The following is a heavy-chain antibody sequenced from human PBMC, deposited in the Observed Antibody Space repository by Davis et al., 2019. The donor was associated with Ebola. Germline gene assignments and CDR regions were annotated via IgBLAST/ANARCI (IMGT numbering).Heavy chain of an antibody. CDR1: GVSFSGYY. CDR2: INHSGRT. Sequence: MPSETLSLTCAVYGVSFSGYYWNWIRQPPGKGLEWIGEINHSGRTNYNPSLKSRVTMSVDTSKNQFSRRVRSVTAADTAVYYCARGGGYGGYGMDVWGQGTTVTVSS. V-gene: IGHV4-34*01. J-gene: IGHJ6*02. CDR3: ARGGGYGGYGMDV. D-gene: IGHD6-25*01.